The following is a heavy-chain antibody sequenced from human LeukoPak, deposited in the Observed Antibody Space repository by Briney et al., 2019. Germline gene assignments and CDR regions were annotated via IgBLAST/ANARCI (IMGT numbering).Heavy chain of an antibody. Sequence: GGSLRLSCAASGFTFSSYGMHWVRQAPGKGLEWVAVISYDGSNKYYADSVKGRFTISRDNSKNTLYLQMNSLRAEDTAVYYCAKDFWYYYDSSGFVFDYWGQGTLVTVSS. J-gene: IGHJ4*02. D-gene: IGHD3-22*01. CDR2: ISYDGSNK. CDR1: GFTFSSYG. V-gene: IGHV3-30*18. CDR3: AKDFWYYYDSSGFVFDY.